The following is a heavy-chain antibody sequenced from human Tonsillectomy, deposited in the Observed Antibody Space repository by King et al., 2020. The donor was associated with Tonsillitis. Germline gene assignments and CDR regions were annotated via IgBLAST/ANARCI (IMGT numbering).Heavy chain of an antibody. CDR3: ARLGGYSSSPPYYCYYGMDV. Sequence: QLVQSGAEVKKPGSSVKVSCKASGGTFSSYAISWVRQAPGQGLEWMGGIIPIFGTANYAQKFQGRVTITADESTSTAYMELSSLRSADTAVYYCARLGGYSSSPPYYCYYGMDVWGQGTTVTVSS. CDR2: IIPIFGTA. V-gene: IGHV1-69*01. D-gene: IGHD6-13*01. J-gene: IGHJ6*02. CDR1: GGTFSSYA.